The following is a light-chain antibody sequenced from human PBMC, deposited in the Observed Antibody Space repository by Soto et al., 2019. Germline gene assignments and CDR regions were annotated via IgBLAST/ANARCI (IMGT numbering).Light chain of an antibody. CDR3: SSYTSRSVV. CDR2: DFS. CDR1: SSDVGGYNY. V-gene: IGLV2-14*01. J-gene: IGLJ2*01. Sequence: QSALTQPASVSGSPGQSITISCTGTSSDVGGYNYVSWYQQHTGKAPKLLIYDFSIRPSGVSNRFSGSKTGNTASLTISGLQAEDEADYYCSSYTSRSVVFGGGNQMTVL.